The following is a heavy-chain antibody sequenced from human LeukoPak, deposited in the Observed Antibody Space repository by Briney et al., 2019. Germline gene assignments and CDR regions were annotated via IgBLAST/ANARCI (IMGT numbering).Heavy chain of an antibody. D-gene: IGHD6-19*01. V-gene: IGHV3-30-3*01. CDR3: AKDLFWSGSSGWHYASDY. J-gene: IGHJ4*02. CDR2: ISYDGSNK. CDR1: GFTLSSYA. Sequence: GSPRLFCSASGFTLSSYAMHWVRQAPGKGLEGVAVISYDGSNKYYADSVKGRFTISRDNSKNTLYLQMNSLRAEDTAVYYCAKDLFWSGSSGWHYASDYWGQGTLVTVSS.